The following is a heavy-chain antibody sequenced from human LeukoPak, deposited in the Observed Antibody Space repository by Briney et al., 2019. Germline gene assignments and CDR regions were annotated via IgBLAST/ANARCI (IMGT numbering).Heavy chain of an antibody. J-gene: IGHJ4*02. Sequence: ASVKVSCKASVYTFTSYDINWVRQATGQGLEWMGWMNPNSGNTGYAQKFQGRVTMTRNTSISTAYMELSSLRSEDTAVYYCARRAAAGRCFDYWGQGTLVTVSS. V-gene: IGHV1-8*01. CDR2: MNPNSGNT. CDR1: VYTFTSYD. D-gene: IGHD6-13*01. CDR3: ARRAAAGRCFDY.